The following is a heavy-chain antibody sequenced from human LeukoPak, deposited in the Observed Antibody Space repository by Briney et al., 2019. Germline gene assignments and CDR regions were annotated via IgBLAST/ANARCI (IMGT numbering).Heavy chain of an antibody. Sequence: PGRSLRLSCAASGSTFSSYAMHWVRQAPGKGLEWVAVISYDGSNKYYADSVKGRFTISRDNSKNTLYLQMNSLRAEDTAVYYCARDITPTRGWFDPWGQGTLVTVSS. V-gene: IGHV3-30*04. CDR3: ARDITPTRGWFDP. J-gene: IGHJ5*02. D-gene: IGHD3-10*01. CDR1: GSTFSSYA. CDR2: ISYDGSNK.